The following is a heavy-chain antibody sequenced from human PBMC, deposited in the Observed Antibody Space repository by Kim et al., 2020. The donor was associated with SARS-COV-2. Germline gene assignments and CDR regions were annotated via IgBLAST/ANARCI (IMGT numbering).Heavy chain of an antibody. J-gene: IGHJ4*02. Sequence: GGSLRLSCAASGFTFSSYAMHWVRQAPGKGLEWVAVISYDGSNKYYADSVKGRFTISRDNSKNTLYLQMNSLRAEDTAVYYCATPARVIYYYDSSGWGQGTLVTVSS. CDR3: ATPARVIYYYDSSG. CDR1: GFTFSSYA. CDR2: ISYDGSNK. D-gene: IGHD3-22*01. V-gene: IGHV3-30-3*01.